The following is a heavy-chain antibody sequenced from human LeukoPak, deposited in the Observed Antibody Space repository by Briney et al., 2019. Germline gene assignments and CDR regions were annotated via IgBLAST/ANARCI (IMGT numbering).Heavy chain of an antibody. Sequence: EASVKVSCKGSGYTFTNYYLNWVRQAPGQGLEWVGYINPRGGGTSSPQNFRGRVTMTTDTSSSTAYMELSRLSSDDTAIYYCAREGNGLLSKDLDYWGQGTLVTVSS. D-gene: IGHD2-15*01. CDR2: INPRGGGT. J-gene: IGHJ4*02. CDR1: GYTFTNYY. CDR3: AREGNGLLSKDLDY. V-gene: IGHV1-2*02.